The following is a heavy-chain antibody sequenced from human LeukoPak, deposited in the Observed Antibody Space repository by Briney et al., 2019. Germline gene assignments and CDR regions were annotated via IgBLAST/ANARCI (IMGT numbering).Heavy chain of an antibody. V-gene: IGHV1-18*01. CDR1: GYTFTSYS. CDR3: ARTIGMIPKNAFDI. Sequence: GASVKVSCKASGYTFTSYSINWMRQAPGQGLEWMGWIRAYNGNTNYAPSLQGRVTMTTDTSTNTAFMELRSLRSDDTAVYYCARTIGMIPKNAFDIWGQGTMVTVSS. J-gene: IGHJ3*02. CDR2: IRAYNGNT. D-gene: IGHD3-22*01.